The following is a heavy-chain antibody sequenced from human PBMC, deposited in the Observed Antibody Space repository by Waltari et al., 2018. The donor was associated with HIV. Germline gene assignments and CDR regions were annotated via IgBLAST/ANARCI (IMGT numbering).Heavy chain of an antibody. Sequence: QVQLVQSGAEVKKPGASVKVSCKASGYTFTGYYMHWVRQAPGQGLEWMERINRNSGGTNYAQQFQGRVTMTRDTSISTAYMELSRLRSDDTAVYYCAREGARMTTMIYYYYGMDVWGQGTTVTVSS. V-gene: IGHV1-2*06. CDR1: GYTFTGYY. J-gene: IGHJ6*02. D-gene: IGHD4-4*01. CDR3: AREGARMTTMIYYYYGMDV. CDR2: INRNSGGT.